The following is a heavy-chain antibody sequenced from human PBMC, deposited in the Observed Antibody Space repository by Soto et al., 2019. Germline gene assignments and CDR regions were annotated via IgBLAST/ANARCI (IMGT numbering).Heavy chain of an antibody. Sequence: SETLSLTCTVSGGSISSSSYYWGWIRQPPGKGLEWIGSIYYSGYTYYNPSLKSRVTISVDTSKNQFSLKLNSVTAADTAVYYCATQTGSNYVRFFQHWGQGTLVTVSS. CDR2: IYYSGYT. CDR3: ATQTGSNYVRFFQH. J-gene: IGHJ1*01. D-gene: IGHD1-26*01. V-gene: IGHV4-39*07. CDR1: GGSISSSSYY.